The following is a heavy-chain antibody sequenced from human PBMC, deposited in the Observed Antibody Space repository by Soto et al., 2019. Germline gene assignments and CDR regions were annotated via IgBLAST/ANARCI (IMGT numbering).Heavy chain of an antibody. CDR1: GFTFSTYA. CDR2: ISYDGSNT. D-gene: IGHD3-10*01. J-gene: IGHJ4*02. V-gene: IGHV3-30*18. CDR3: AKDRYYYGSGRLNFDY. Sequence: PGGSLRLSCAASGFTFSTYAMHWVRQAPGKGLEWVAVISYDGSNTYYTDSVKGRFTISRDSSKNTLYLQMNSLRAEDTAVYSCAKDRYYYGSGRLNFDYWGQGTLVTVSS.